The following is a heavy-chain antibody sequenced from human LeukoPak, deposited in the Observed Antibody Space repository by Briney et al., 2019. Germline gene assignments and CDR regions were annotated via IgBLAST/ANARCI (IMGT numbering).Heavy chain of an antibody. V-gene: IGHV4-34*01. CDR3: ARGHIGDIVVVTAIRGWFDP. CDR1: GGSFSGYY. D-gene: IGHD2-21*02. CDR2: INHSGST. Sequence: SETLSLTCAVYGGSFSGYYWSWIRQPPGKGLEWIGEINHSGSTNYNPSLKSRFTISVDTSKNQFSLKLSSVTAADTAVYYCARGHIGDIVVVTAIRGWFDPWGQGTLVTVSS. J-gene: IGHJ5*02.